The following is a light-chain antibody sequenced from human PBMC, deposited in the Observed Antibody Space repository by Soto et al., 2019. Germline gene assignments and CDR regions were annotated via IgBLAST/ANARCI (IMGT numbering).Light chain of an antibody. Sequence: EIVMTQSPATLSVSPGERVALSCRASQSVSSNLAWYQQKPGQAPRLLIYGASNRATGIPDRFSGSGSGTELTLTISRLQSEDFAVYYCQKYNNWPPWTFGQGTKVDIK. CDR1: QSVSSN. CDR2: GAS. V-gene: IGKV3-15*01. J-gene: IGKJ1*01. CDR3: QKYNNWPPWT.